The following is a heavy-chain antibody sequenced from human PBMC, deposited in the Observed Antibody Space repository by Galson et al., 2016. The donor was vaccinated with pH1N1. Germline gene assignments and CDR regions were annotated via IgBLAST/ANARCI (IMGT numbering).Heavy chain of an antibody. V-gene: IGHV5-51*01. J-gene: IGHJ4*02. CDR1: GYSFTSYW. Sequence: QSGAEVKKPGESLKISCKGSGYSFTSYWIGWVRQMPGKGLEWMGIIYPGDSDTRYSPSFQGQVTISADKSISTAYLQWSSLKASDTATYYCASTRPEFRYCHCQTPPSFDDGGQGTLVTVSS. CDR2: IYPGDSDT. D-gene: IGHD3-9*01. CDR3: ASTRPEFRYCHCQTPPSFDD.